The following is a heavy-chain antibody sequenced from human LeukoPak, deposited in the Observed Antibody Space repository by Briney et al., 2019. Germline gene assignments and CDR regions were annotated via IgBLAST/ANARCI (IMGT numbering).Heavy chain of an antibody. J-gene: IGHJ4*02. CDR2: ISYDGSNK. CDR3: AKGPWYYDSSGSVLGDY. Sequence: AGGSLRLSCAASGFTFSSYAMHWVRQAPGKGLEWVAVISYDGSNKYYADSVKGRFTISRDNSKNTLYLQMNSLRAEDTAVYYCAKGPWYYDSSGSVLGDYWGQGTLVTVSS. V-gene: IGHV3-30-3*01. D-gene: IGHD3-22*01. CDR1: GFTFSSYA.